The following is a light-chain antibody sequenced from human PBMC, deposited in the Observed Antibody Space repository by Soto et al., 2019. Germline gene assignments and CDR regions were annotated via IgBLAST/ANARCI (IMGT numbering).Light chain of an antibody. V-gene: IGKV1-17*01. J-gene: IGKJ4*01. CDR2: APS. Sequence: DIQMTQAPSSLSASVGDRVTITCRASQSIRNDLGWYQQKPGKAPKRLIYAPSTLQNGVPSRFSGRRSGTEFTLTISSLQPEDFATYYCQHHNSYLALTFGGGTKVEIK. CDR1: QSIRND. CDR3: QHHNSYLALT.